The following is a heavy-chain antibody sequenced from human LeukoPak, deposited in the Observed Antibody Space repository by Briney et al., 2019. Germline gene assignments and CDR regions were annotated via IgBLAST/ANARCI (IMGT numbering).Heavy chain of an antibody. CDR1: GGSFSGYC. CDR3: ARANYNWNYWDY. Sequence: SETLSLACAVYGGSFSGYCWSWIRQPPGKGLEWIGEINHSRSTNYNPSLKSRVTVSVDTSKNQFSLKLSSVTAADTAVYYCARANYNWNYWDYWGQGTLVTVSS. D-gene: IGHD1-20*01. V-gene: IGHV4-34*01. J-gene: IGHJ4*02. CDR2: INHSRST.